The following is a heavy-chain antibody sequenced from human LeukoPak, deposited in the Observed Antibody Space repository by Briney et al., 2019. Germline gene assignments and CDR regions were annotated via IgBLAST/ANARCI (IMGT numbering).Heavy chain of an antibody. V-gene: IGHV4-30-2*01. D-gene: IGHD5-18*01. CDR1: GGSISSGGYS. Sequence: SQTLSLTCAVSGGSISSGGYSWSWIRQPPGKGLEWIGYIYHSGSTYYNPSLKSRVTISVDRSKNQSSLKLSSVTAAGTAVYYCASGYSYGIFDYWGQGTLVTVSS. CDR2: IYHSGST. CDR3: ASGYSYGIFDY. J-gene: IGHJ4*02.